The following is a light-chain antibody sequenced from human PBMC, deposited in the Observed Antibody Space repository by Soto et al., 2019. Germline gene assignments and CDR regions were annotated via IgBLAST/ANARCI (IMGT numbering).Light chain of an antibody. CDR1: SSDVGGYNY. V-gene: IGLV2-8*01. CDR3: SSYAGSKGV. Sequence: QSALTQPPSASGSPGQSVTISCTGTSSDVGGYNYVSWYQQHPGKAPTLMIYEVSKRPSGVPDRFSGSKSGNTASLTVSGLQAEDEADYYSSSYAGSKGVFGGGSKLTVL. J-gene: IGLJ2*01. CDR2: EVS.